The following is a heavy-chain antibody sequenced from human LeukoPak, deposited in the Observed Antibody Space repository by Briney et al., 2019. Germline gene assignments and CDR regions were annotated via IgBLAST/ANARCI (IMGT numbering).Heavy chain of an antibody. D-gene: IGHD3-22*01. V-gene: IGHV1-69*05. CDR2: IIPIFGTA. CDR1: GGTFSSYA. CDR3: ARGGYYDSSGYYRRDAFDI. J-gene: IGHJ3*02. Sequence: ASVKVSCKASGGTFSSYAISWVRQAPGQGLEWMGGIIPIFGTANYAQKFQGRVTITTDESTSTAYMELSSLRSEDTAVYYCARGGYYDSSGYYRRDAFDIWGQGTMVTVSS.